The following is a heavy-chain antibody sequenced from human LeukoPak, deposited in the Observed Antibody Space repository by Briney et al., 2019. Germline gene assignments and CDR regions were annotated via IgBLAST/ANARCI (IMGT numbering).Heavy chain of an antibody. Sequence: GGSLRLSCVASGFSFSGYSMNWVRQAPGKRLQCVSSIRRDSITYTYYADSVKGRFTISRDNTKDSLYLQMNSLRAEDTAVYYCVRPGINDYGGNFDYWGQGALVTVSS. D-gene: IGHD4-23*01. V-gene: IGHV3-21*03. CDR2: IRRDSITYT. J-gene: IGHJ4*02. CDR3: VRPGINDYGGNFDY. CDR1: GFSFSGYS.